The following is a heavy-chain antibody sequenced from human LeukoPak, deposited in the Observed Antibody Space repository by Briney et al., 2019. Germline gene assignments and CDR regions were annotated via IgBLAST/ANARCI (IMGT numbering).Heavy chain of an antibody. CDR3: VRATDV. CDR1: GFTFSSYW. V-gene: IGHV3-74*01. CDR2: INSDESTT. J-gene: IGHJ6*02. Sequence: GGSLRLSCAASGFTFSSYWMHWVRQAPGKGLVWVSRINSDESTTTYADSVKGRFTISRDNAKNTLYLLMNSLRAEDTAVYYCVRATDVWGQGTTVTVSS.